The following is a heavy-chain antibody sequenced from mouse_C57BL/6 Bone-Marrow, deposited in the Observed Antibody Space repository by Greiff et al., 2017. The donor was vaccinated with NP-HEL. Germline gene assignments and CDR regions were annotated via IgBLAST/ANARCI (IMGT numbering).Heavy chain of an antibody. CDR2: IDPSDSET. Sequence: VQLQQPGAELVRPGSSVKLSCKASGYTFTSYWMHWVKQRPIQGLEWIGNIDPSDSETHYNQKFKDKATLTVDKSSSTAYMQLSSLTSEDSAVYYCARWGDSSGYVWYAMDYWGQGTSVTVSS. CDR1: GYTFTSYW. CDR3: ARWGDSSGYVWYAMDY. J-gene: IGHJ4*01. V-gene: IGHV1-52*01. D-gene: IGHD3-2*02.